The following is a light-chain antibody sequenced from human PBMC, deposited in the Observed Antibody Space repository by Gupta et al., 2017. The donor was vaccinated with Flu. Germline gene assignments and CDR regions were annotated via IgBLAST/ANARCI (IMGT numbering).Light chain of an antibody. CDR3: QQRSSWPTT. J-gene: IGKJ4*01. V-gene: IGKV3-11*01. CDR1: QDVSYY. Sequence: PATLSWSPGERAALSVMASQDVSYYLAWYQQKPGQPPRLLIYDASDRATGIPTRFSGSGSGTEFTLTISSLEPEDSAIYYCQQRSSWPTTFGRGT. CDR2: DAS.